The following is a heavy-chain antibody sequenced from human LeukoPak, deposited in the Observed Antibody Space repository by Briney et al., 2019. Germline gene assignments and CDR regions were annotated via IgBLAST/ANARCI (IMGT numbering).Heavy chain of an antibody. CDR3: AREWDSSGYFSN. Sequence: PGGSLSLSCAASGFTVSSNYMSWVRQAPGKGLEWVSVIYSGGSTYYADSVKGRFTISRDNSKNTLYLQMNSLRAEDTAVYYCAREWDSSGYFSNWGQGTLVTVSS. J-gene: IGHJ4*02. CDR1: GFTVSSNY. D-gene: IGHD3-22*01. V-gene: IGHV3-53*01. CDR2: IYSGGST.